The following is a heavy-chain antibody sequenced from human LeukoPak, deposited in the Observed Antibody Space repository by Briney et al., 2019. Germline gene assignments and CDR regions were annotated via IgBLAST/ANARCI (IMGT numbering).Heavy chain of an antibody. V-gene: IGHV1-24*01. D-gene: IGHD4-17*01. CDR2: VDAEDGET. CDR3: ATALSTGNNWFDP. CDR1: GYTLTELC. Sequence: ASVKVSCKVSGYTLTELCLHWVRQAPGQGLGRMGGVDAEDGETIYAQKFQGRFTMTEDTSTDTAYMELNSLRSEDTAVYYCATALSTGNNWFDPWGQGTLVTVSS. J-gene: IGHJ5*02.